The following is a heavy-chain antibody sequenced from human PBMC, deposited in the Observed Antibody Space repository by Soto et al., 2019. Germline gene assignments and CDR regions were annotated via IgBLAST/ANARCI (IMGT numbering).Heavy chain of an antibody. Sequence: SETLSLTFTVSGGSISSYYWSWIRQPPGKGLEWVGYIYYSGSTNYNPSLKSRVTISVDTSKNQFSLKLSSVTAADTAVYYCARGITMVRGVIIPYFFDYWGQGTLVTVSS. D-gene: IGHD3-10*01. CDR1: GGSISSYY. CDR3: ARGITMVRGVIIPYFFDY. CDR2: IYYSGST. J-gene: IGHJ4*02. V-gene: IGHV4-59*08.